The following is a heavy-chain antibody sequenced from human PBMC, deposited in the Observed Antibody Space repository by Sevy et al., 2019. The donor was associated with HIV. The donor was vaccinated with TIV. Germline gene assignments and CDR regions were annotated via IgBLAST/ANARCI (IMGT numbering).Heavy chain of an antibody. D-gene: IGHD5-18*01. CDR1: GFTFSSYS. Sequence: GGSLRLSCAASGFTFSSYSMNWVRQAPGKGLEWVSSISSSSSYIYYAVSVKGRFTISRDNAKNSLYLQMNSLRAEDTAVYYCARPRGYSYGYGPWGQGTLVTVSS. V-gene: IGHV3-21*01. CDR3: ARPRGYSYGYGP. CDR2: ISSSSSYI. J-gene: IGHJ5*02.